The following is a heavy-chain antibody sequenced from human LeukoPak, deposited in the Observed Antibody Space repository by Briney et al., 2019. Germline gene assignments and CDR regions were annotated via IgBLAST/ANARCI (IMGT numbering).Heavy chain of an antibody. CDR2: IIPILGIA. D-gene: IGHD2-15*01. V-gene: IGHV1-69*04. J-gene: IGHJ4*02. CDR1: GGTFSSYA. Sequence: GASVKLSCKASGGTFSSYAISWVRQAPGQGLEWMGRIIPILGIANYAQKFQGRVTITADKSTSTAYMELSSLRSEDTAVYYCARTDLAATSGIDYWGQGTLVTVSS. CDR3: ARTDLAATSGIDY.